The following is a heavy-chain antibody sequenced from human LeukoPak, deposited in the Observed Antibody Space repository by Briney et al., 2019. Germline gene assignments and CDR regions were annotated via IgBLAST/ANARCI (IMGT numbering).Heavy chain of an antibody. V-gene: IGHV3-11*01. Sequence: GGSLRLSCTASAFTLGDWYMSWIRQAPGKGLEWISYISNIGTTTYYAESVKGRFTISRDNAKNSLYLQMNSLRAEDTAVYYCACDFRYLSHDFWGQGTLVTVSS. D-gene: IGHD2-21*02. CDR3: ACDFRYLSHDF. CDR1: AFTLGDWY. J-gene: IGHJ4*02. CDR2: ISNIGTTT.